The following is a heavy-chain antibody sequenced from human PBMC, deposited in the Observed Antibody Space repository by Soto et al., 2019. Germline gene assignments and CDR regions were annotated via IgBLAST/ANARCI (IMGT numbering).Heavy chain of an antibody. CDR1: GFTFSSYA. D-gene: IGHD3-3*01. V-gene: IGHV3-23*01. Sequence: GGSLRLSCAASGFTFSSYAMSWVRQAPGKGLEWVSAISGSGGSTYYADSVKGRFTISRDNSKNTLYLQMNSLRAEDTAVYYCARTNYDFWSGYYRIFDYWGQGTLVTVSS. CDR3: ARTNYDFWSGYYRIFDY. CDR2: ISGSGGST. J-gene: IGHJ4*02.